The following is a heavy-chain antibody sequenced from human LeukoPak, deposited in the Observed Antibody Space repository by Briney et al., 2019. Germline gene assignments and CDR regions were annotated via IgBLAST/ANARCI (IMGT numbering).Heavy chain of an antibody. CDR1: GFTFSSYD. D-gene: IGHD3-10*01. J-gene: IGHJ6*02. CDR3: ARAWAITMVRGSDYYYGMDV. CDR2: IGTAGDT. Sequence: PGGSLRLSCAASGFTFSSYDMHWVRQATGKGLEWVSAIGTAGDTYYPGSVKGRFTISRENAKNSLYLQMNSLRAGDTAVYYCARAWAITMVRGSDYYYGMDVWGQGTTVTVSS. V-gene: IGHV3-13*01.